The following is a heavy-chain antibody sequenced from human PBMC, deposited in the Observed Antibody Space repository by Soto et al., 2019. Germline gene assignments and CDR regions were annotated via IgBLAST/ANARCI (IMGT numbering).Heavy chain of an antibody. CDR2: IWYDGSKK. Sequence: QVQLVESGGGVVQPGRSLRLSCAASGFTFSSYGMHWVRQAPGKGLEWVAVIWYDGSKKYYADSVKGRFTISRDNSKNTLYLQMNSLRAEDTAVYYCARGYCTNGVCYPCDYWGQGTLVTVSS. CDR1: GFTFSSYG. CDR3: ARGYCTNGVCYPCDY. J-gene: IGHJ4*02. V-gene: IGHV3-33*01. D-gene: IGHD2-8*01.